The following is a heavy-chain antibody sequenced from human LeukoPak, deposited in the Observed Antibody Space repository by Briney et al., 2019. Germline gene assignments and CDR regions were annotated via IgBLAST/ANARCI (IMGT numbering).Heavy chain of an antibody. CDR2: IIPIFGTA. Sequence: ASVKVSCKASGGTFSSYAISWVRQAPGQGLEWMGGIIPIFGTANYAQKFQGRVTITTDESTSTAYMELSSLRSEDTAVYYCARDSPAAPGEFDYWGQGTLVTVSS. CDR3: ARDSPAAPGEFDY. CDR1: GGTFSSYA. V-gene: IGHV1-69*05. D-gene: IGHD2-2*01. J-gene: IGHJ4*02.